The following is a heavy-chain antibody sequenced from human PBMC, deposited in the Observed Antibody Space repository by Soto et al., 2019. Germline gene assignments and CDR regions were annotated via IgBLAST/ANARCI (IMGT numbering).Heavy chain of an antibody. CDR3: ERDKLRGSRWPLDYDSGMDV. CDR2: IIPIFGTA. J-gene: IGHJ6*02. V-gene: IGHV1-69*06. D-gene: IGHD6-13*01. CDR1: GGTFSSYA. Sequence: VASVKVSCKASGGTFSSYAISWVRRAPGQGLEWMGGIIPIFGTANYAQKVQGRVTITADKSTSTAYMEMSSLRSEDTAVYYCERDKLRGSRWPLDYDSGMDVWGQGTTVTVSS.